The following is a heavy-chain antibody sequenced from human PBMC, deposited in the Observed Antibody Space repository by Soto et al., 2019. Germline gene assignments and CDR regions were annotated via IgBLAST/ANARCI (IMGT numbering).Heavy chain of an antibody. V-gene: IGHV3-48*02. J-gene: IGHJ4*02. CDR2: ITDSSDTV. CDR3: ARDFGHGYYLDY. CDR1: GFTFSSQP. Sequence: LRLSCAASGFTFSSQPMSWVRQAPGKGLEWVSYITDSSDTVHYADSVRGRFTISRDNAESSLYLQMNSLRDEDTAVYFCARDFGHGYYLDYWGRGTLVTDSS. D-gene: IGHD3-3*01.